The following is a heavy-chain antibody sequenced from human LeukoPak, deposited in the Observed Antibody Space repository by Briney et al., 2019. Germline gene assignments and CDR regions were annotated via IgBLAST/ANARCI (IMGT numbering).Heavy chain of an antibody. V-gene: IGHV1-18*01. D-gene: IGHD6-13*01. Sequence: ASVKVSCKASGYTFTSYGISWVRQAPGQGLEWMGWISAYNGNTNYAQKLQGRDTMTTDTSTSTAYMELRSLRSDDTAVYYCARDGSSSWYSARNNWFDPWGQGTLVTVSS. CDR2: ISAYNGNT. J-gene: IGHJ5*02. CDR3: ARDGSSSWYSARNNWFDP. CDR1: GYTFTSYG.